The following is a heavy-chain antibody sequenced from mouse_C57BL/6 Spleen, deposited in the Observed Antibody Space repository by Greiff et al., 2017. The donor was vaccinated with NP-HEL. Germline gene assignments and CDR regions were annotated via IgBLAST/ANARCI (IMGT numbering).Heavy chain of an antibody. D-gene: IGHD2-5*01. CDR1: GYSFTGYF. V-gene: IGHV1-20*01. CDR3: ARRGYSNYGGYFDV. Sequence: VQLQQSGPELVKPGASVKISCKASGYSFTGYFMNWVMQSHGKSLEWIGRINPYNGDTFYNQKFKGKATLTVDKSSSTAHMELRSLTSEDSAVYYCARRGYSNYGGYFDVWGTGTTVTVSS. J-gene: IGHJ1*03. CDR2: INPYNGDT.